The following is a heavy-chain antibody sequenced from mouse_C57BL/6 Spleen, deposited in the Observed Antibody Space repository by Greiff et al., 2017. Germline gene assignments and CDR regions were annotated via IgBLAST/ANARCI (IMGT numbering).Heavy chain of an antibody. CDR3: TRDQYYYGSPWFAY. D-gene: IGHD1-1*01. CDR1: GYTFTSYW. V-gene: IGHV1-5*01. Sequence: VQLQQSGTVLARPGASVKMSCKTSGYTFTSYWMHWVKQRPGQGLEWIGAIYPGNSDSSYNQKFKGKAKLTAVTSASTAYMELSSLTNEDSAVYYCTRDQYYYGSPWFAYWGQATLVTVSA. CDR2: IYPGNSDS. J-gene: IGHJ3*01.